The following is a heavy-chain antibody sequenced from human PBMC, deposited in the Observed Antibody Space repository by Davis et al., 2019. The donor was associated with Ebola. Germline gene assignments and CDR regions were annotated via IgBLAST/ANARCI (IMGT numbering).Heavy chain of an antibody. V-gene: IGHV6-1*01. D-gene: IGHD5-12*01. CDR3: ARGWLRSAFDQ. CDR2: TYYSSKWYT. Sequence: HSQTLSLTCVISGDSVSSGSAAWIWIRQSPSRGLEWLGRTYYSSKWYTDSTLSVKSRITISADTAKNQLSLHLDSVTPEDTAVYYCARGWLRSAFDQWGQGTLVTVSS. CDR1: GDSVSSGSAA. J-gene: IGHJ4*02.